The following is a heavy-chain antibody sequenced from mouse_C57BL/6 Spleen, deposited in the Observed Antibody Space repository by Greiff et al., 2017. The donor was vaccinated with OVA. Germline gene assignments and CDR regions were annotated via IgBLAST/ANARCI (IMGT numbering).Heavy chain of an antibody. V-gene: IGHV1-52*01. J-gene: IGHJ3*01. CDR1: GYTFTSYW. Sequence: VQLQQPGAELVRPGSSVKLSCKASGYTFTSYWMHWVKQRPIQGLEWIGNIDPSDSETHYNQKFKDKATLTVDKSSSTAYMQLSSLTSEDSAVYYCARHGDDAWFAYWGQGTLVTVSA. CDR2: IDPSDSET. CDR3: ARHGDDAWFAY.